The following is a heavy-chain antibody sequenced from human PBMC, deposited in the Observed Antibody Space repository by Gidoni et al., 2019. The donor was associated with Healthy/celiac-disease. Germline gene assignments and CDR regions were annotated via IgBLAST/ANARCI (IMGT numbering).Heavy chain of an antibody. CDR2: IIPIFGTA. Sequence: QVQLVQSGAEVKKPGSSVKVSCKASVGTFSSYAIRWVRQAPGQGLEWMGGIIPIFGTANYAQKFQGRVTITADKSTSTAYMELSSLRSEDTAVYYCAREAYNWNYFDAFDIWGQGTMVTVSS. CDR3: AREAYNWNYFDAFDI. V-gene: IGHV1-69*06. CDR1: VGTFSSYA. J-gene: IGHJ3*02. D-gene: IGHD1-7*01.